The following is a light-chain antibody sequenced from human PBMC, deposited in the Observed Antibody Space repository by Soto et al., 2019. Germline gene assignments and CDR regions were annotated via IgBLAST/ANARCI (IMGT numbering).Light chain of an antibody. CDR2: LNSDGSH. J-gene: IGLJ2*01. Sequence: QPVLAQSPSASASLGASVKLTCTLSSGHSTYAIAWHQQQPEKGPRFLMKLNSDGSHTKGDGIPDRFSGSSSGAERYLSISSLQSEDEAHYYCQSWDTGIHRVFGGGTKVTVL. CDR3: QSWDTGIHRV. V-gene: IGLV4-69*01. CDR1: SGHSTYA.